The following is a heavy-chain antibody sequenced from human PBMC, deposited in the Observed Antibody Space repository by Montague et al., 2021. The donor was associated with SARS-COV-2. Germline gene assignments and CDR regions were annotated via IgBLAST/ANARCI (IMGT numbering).Heavy chain of an antibody. CDR3: AHRGVILGLIFDY. CDR1: GFSLRSDDVG. J-gene: IGHJ4*02. CDR2: IYWNVDN. V-gene: IGHV2-5*01. D-gene: IGHD3-16*02. Sequence: PALVKPTQTLTLTCTFSGFSLRSDDVGVAWIRQPPGKALEWLAVIYWNVDNPYSPSLKRRLPITKDTSKNQVVLTVTNMDPVDTATYYCAHRGVILGLIFDYWGQGTLVTVSS.